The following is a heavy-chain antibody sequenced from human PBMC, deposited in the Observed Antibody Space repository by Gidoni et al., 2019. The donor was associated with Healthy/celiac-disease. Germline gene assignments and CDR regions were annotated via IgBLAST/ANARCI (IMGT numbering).Heavy chain of an antibody. CDR3: AHRYYDFWSGYYGAFDY. V-gene: IGHV2-5*02. CDR1: GFSLSTSGVG. Sequence: QITLKESGPTLVKPTQTLTLTCTFSGFSLSTSGVGVGWIRQPPGKALEWLALIYWDDDKRYSPSLKSRLTITKDTSKNQVVLTMTNMDPVDTATYYCAHRYYDFWSGYYGAFDYWGQGTLVTVSS. D-gene: IGHD3-3*01. CDR2: IYWDDDK. J-gene: IGHJ4*02.